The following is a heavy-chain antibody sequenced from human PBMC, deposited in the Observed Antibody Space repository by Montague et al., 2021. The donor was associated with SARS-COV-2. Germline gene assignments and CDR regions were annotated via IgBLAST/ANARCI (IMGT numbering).Heavy chain of an antibody. Sequence: SETLSLTCIVSGGSISSRTYYWGWIRQPPGKGLEWIGSIFYDGSTYYNPSLKSRVTMSVDTSKNQFSLNLSSVTAADTAVYYCARHGPNDYYHSRYFDLWGRGTLVTVSS. J-gene: IGHJ2*01. V-gene: IGHV4-39*01. CDR1: GGSISSRTYY. CDR3: ARHGPNDYYHSRYFDL. D-gene: IGHD3-10*01. CDR2: IFYDGST.